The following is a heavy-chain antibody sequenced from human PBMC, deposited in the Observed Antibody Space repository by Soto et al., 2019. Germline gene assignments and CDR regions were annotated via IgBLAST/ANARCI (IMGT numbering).Heavy chain of an antibody. CDR1: GFTFSDFA. V-gene: IGHV3-23*01. D-gene: IGHD3-3*01. Sequence: EVQLLESGGDLVQMGGSLRLSCAASGFTFSDFAMMWVRQAPGQGPECVSAISAGGVATYYADSVMGRFTISRDNSRNTLYLQMSSLRGEDTAVYYCAKRLTSGYEGLWGRGTLVTVSS. CDR2: ISAGGVAT. J-gene: IGHJ4*02. CDR3: AKRLTSGYEGL.